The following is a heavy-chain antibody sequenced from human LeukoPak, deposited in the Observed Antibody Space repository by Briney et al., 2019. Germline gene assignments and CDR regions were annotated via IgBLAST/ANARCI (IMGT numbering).Heavy chain of an antibody. CDR2: ISYDGINQ. CDR3: ARGRHSGYDYILDY. V-gene: IGHV3-30*01. D-gene: IGHD5-12*01. J-gene: IGHJ4*02. CDR1: GFTLSNYA. Sequence: PGGSLRLSCAASGFTLSNYAIHWARQAPGKGLEWVAFISYDGINQYYGDSVKGRFSISRDNSKNTLSLQMNSLRAEDTAVYYCARGRHSGYDYILDYWGQGTLVTVSS.